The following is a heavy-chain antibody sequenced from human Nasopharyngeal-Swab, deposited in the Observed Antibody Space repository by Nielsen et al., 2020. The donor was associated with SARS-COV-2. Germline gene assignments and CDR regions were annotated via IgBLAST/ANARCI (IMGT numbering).Heavy chain of an antibody. CDR3: ARLYSSSSYYYYGMDV. CDR1: GFTFSDYY. CDR2: ISSSSSST. D-gene: IGHD6-6*01. Sequence: GGSLRLSCAASGFTFSDYYMSWIRQAPGKGLEWVSYISSSSSSTNYADSVKGRFTISRDNAKNSLYLQMNSLSAEDTAVYYCARLYSSSSYYYYGMDVWGQGTTVTVSS. V-gene: IGHV3-11*06. J-gene: IGHJ6*02.